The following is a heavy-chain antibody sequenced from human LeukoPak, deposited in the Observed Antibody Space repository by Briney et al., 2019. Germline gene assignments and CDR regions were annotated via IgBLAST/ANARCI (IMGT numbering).Heavy chain of an antibody. CDR2: ISYDGSNK. J-gene: IGHJ4*02. CDR3: ARDRNLWFGELPDY. Sequence: GRSLRLSCAASGFTFSSYALHWVRQAPGKGLEWVAVISYDGSNKYYADSVKGRFTISRDNSKNTLYLQMNSLRAEDTAVYYCARDRNLWFGELPDYWGQGTLVTVSS. V-gene: IGHV3-30*04. D-gene: IGHD3-10*01. CDR1: GFTFSSYA.